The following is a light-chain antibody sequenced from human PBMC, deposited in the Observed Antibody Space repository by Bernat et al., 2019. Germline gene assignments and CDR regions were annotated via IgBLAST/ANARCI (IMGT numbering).Light chain of an antibody. CDR1: QSLVDSDGNTY. Sequence: DIVMTQTPLSSPVTLGQPASISCRSSQSLVDSDGNTYLNWLQQRPGQPPRLLIYENSNRFSGVPDRFSGSGAGTDFTLKISRVEAEDVGVYYCMQATQFPITFGPGTKVDIK. CDR2: ENS. J-gene: IGKJ3*01. CDR3: MQATQFPIT. V-gene: IGKV2-24*01.